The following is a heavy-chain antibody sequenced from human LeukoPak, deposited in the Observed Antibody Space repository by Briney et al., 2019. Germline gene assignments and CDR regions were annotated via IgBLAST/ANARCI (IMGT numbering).Heavy chain of an antibody. J-gene: IGHJ6*02. Sequence: SETLSLTCAVYAGSFSGFYWSWIRQPPGKGLQWIGEINHSGSTNYNPSLKSRVTISVDTSKNQFSLKLSSVTAADTAVYYCARDRGIYYDSSGYWNYGMDVWGQGTTVTVSS. V-gene: IGHV4-34*01. CDR3: ARDRGIYYDSSGYWNYGMDV. CDR2: INHSGST. CDR1: AGSFSGFY. D-gene: IGHD3-22*01.